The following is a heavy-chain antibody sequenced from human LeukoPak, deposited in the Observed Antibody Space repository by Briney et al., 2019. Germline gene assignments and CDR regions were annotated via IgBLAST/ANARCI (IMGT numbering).Heavy chain of an antibody. Sequence: GESLKISCKGSGYSFATYRIAWVRQMPGKGLEWMGIIYPDESNIRYSPSFQGQVTISVDKSISTAYLQWSSLKASDTAIYYCARPPSRGYSSSFEYWGQGTLVTVSS. J-gene: IGHJ4*02. CDR2: IYPDESNI. CDR1: GYSFATYR. V-gene: IGHV5-51*01. D-gene: IGHD2-2*03. CDR3: ARPPSRGYSSSFEY.